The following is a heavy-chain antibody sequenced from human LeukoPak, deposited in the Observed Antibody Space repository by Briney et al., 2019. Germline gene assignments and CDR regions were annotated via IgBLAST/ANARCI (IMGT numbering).Heavy chain of an antibody. CDR1: GGSINNYY. Sequence: SETLSLTCTVSGGSINNYYWSWIRQPPGKGLEWIGYIYYSGTTNYNPSLKSRVTISVDTSKNQFSLKLSSVTAADTAVYFCARVDSSGWYNWFDPWGQGTLVTVSS. J-gene: IGHJ5*02. CDR3: ARVDSSGWYNWFDP. CDR2: IYYSGTT. D-gene: IGHD6-19*01. V-gene: IGHV4-59*01.